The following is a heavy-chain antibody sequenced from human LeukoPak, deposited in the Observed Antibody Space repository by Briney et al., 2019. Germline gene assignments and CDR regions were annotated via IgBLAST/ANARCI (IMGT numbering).Heavy chain of an antibody. D-gene: IGHD4-17*01. CDR3: AKRRSMATVTFFDY. J-gene: IGHJ4*02. V-gene: IGHV3-23*01. CDR1: GFTFSSYA. CDR2: ISGSGGST. Sequence: GGSLRLSCAASGFTFSSYAMSWDRQAPGKGLEWVSAISGSGGSTYYADSVKGRFTISRDNSKNTLYLQMNSLRAEDTAVYYCAKRRSMATVTFFDYWGQGTLVTVSS.